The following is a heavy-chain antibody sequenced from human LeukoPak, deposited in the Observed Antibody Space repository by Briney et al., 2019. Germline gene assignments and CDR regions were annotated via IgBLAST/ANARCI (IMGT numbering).Heavy chain of an antibody. CDR3: ARGGGYCSGGSCYRFLY. D-gene: IGHD2-15*01. CDR1: GYTFTSYD. CDR2: MNPNSGNT. Sequence: ASVKVSCTASGYTFTSYDINWVRQAPGQGLEWMGWMNPNSGNTGYAQKFQGRVTITRNTSISTAYMELSSLRSEDTAVYYCARGGGYCSGGSCYRFLYWGQGTLVTVSS. V-gene: IGHV1-8*03. J-gene: IGHJ4*02.